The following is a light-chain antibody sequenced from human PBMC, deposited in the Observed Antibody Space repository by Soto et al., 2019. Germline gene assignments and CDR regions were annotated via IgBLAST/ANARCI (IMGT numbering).Light chain of an antibody. CDR1: QCIGSY. CDR2: DAS. CDR3: QHYNSYSEA. J-gene: IGKJ1*01. Sequence: DIQMTQSPSSLSASVGDRVTITCRASQCIGSYLNWYQQKPGEAPKLLIYDASALPRGVPSRFSGSGSGTEFTLTISSLQPDDFATYYCQHYNSYSEAFGQGTKVDIK. V-gene: IGKV1-5*01.